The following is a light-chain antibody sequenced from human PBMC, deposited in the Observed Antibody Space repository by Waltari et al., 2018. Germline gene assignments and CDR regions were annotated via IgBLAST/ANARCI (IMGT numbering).Light chain of an antibody. V-gene: IGKV1-8*01. J-gene: IGKJ2*01. CDR2: AAS. CDR3: QQYYSYLPYT. Sequence: AIRMTQSPSSFSASTGDRVTITCRASQGISSSLAWYQQKPGKAHKLLIYAASTLQSGVPSMLCGSGSGTDVTLTISGLQSEDFATYYCQQYYSYLPYTFGQGTKLEIK. CDR1: QGISSS.